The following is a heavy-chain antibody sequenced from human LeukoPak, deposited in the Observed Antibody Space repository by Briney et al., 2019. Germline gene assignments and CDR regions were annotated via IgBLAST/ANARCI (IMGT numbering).Heavy chain of an antibody. CDR1: GGSISSGDYY. V-gene: IGHV4-30-4*01. CDR2: IYYSGST. CDR3: ARSGTPTYSSSWYDGYWYFDL. D-gene: IGHD6-13*01. Sequence: SQTLSLTCTVSGGSISSGDYYWSWIRQPPGKGLEWIGYIYYSGSTYHNPSLKSRVTISVDTSKNQFSLKLSSVTAADTAVYYCARSGTPTYSSSWYDGYWYFDLWGRGTLVTVSS. J-gene: IGHJ2*01.